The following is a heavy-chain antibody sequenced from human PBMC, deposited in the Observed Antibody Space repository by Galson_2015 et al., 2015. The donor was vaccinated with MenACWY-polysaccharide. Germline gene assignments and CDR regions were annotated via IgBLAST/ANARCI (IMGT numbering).Heavy chain of an antibody. CDR1: GFTFSDYY. CDR2: ISSSGSTI. Sequence: SLRLSCAASGFTFSDYYMSWIRQAPGKGLEWVSYISSSGSTIYYADSVKGRFTISRDNAKNSLYLQMNSLRAEDTAVYYCARTGYDFWSGYSYFDYWGQGTLVTVSS. J-gene: IGHJ4*02. CDR3: ARTGYDFWSGYSYFDY. V-gene: IGHV3-11*01. D-gene: IGHD3-3*01.